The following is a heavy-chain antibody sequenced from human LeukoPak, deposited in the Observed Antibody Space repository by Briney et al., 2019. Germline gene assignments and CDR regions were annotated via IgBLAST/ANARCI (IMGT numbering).Heavy chain of an antibody. D-gene: IGHD2-15*01. CDR1: GGSIRSYY. J-gene: IGHJ6*03. CDR3: ARGACSGGSCYLYYYYYYMDV. CDR2: ISTSGGT. Sequence: SETLSLTCTVSGGSIRSYYWSWLRQPAGKGLEWIGRISTSGGTNYNPSLKSRVTMSADTPKNQFSLNLSSVTAADTAVYYCARGACSGGSCYLYYYYYYMDVWGKGTTVTVSS. V-gene: IGHV4-4*07.